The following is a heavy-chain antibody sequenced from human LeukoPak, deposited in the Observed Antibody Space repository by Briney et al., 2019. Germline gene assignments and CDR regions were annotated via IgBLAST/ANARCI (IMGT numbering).Heavy chain of an antibody. CDR3: AKDFTPFTMVRGVMGAD. CDR1: GFTFSRYS. V-gene: IGHV3-21*04. CDR2: ISISSNYI. D-gene: IGHD3-10*01. Sequence: GGSLRLSCAASGFTFSRYSMNWVRQAPGKGLEWVSSISISSNYIYYTDSVKGRFTISRDNSKNSLYLQMNSLRTEDTALYYCAKDFTPFTMVRGVMGADWGQGTLVTVSS. J-gene: IGHJ4*02.